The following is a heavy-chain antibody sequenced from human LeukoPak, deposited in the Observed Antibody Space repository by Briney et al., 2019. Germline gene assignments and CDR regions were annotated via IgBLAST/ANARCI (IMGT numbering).Heavy chain of an antibody. Sequence: PSETLCVTCTVSGGSISSYYWSWIRQPPGKVLERIGYIYYSGSTNYNPSLKSRVTISVDTSKNQFSLKLTTVTAADTAVYHCARHGGIIAAAGTRAFDIWGQGTMVTVSS. D-gene: IGHD6-13*01. V-gene: IGHV4-59*08. CDR2: IYYSGST. CDR1: GGSISSYY. J-gene: IGHJ3*02. CDR3: ARHGGIIAAAGTRAFDI.